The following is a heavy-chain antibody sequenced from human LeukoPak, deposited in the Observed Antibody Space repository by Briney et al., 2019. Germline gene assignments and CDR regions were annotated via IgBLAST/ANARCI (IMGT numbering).Heavy chain of an antibody. CDR3: ARERVMMAGTIDY. Sequence: PGGSLRLSCAASGFTFRSYGMHWVRQAPGQGLEWMGWINPNSGGTNYAQKFQGRVTMTRDTSISTAYMELSRLRSDDTAVYYCARERVMMAGTIDYWGQGTLVTVSS. D-gene: IGHD6-19*01. J-gene: IGHJ4*02. V-gene: IGHV1-2*02. CDR1: GFTFRSYG. CDR2: INPNSGGT.